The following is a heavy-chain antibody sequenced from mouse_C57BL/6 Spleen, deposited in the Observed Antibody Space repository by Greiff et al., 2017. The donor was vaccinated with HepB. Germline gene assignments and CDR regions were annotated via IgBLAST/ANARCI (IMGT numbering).Heavy chain of an antibody. J-gene: IGHJ2*01. CDR3: ARRDGSSFLDY. D-gene: IGHD1-1*01. CDR2: IDPSDSYT. Sequence: QVQLQQPGAELVMPGASVKLSCKASGYNFTSYWMHWVKQRPGQGLEWIGEIDPSDSYTNYNQKFKCKSTWTVDKSSSTAYMKLSSLTSEDSAVYYCARRDGSSFLDYWGEGTTRTVSS. CDR1: GYNFTSYW. V-gene: IGHV1-69*01.